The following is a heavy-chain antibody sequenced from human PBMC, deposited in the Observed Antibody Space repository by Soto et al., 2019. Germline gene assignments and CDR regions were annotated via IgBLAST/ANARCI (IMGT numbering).Heavy chain of an antibody. CDR3: ARPEYSSSSYGMDV. D-gene: IGHD6-6*01. V-gene: IGHV3-11*04. Sequence: GGSLRLSCAASGFTFSDYYMSWIRQAPGKGLEWVSYISSSSSTIYYADSVKGRFTISRDNAKNSLYLQMNSLRDEDTAVYYCARPEYSSSSYGMDVWGQGTTLTVSS. J-gene: IGHJ6*02. CDR2: ISSSSSTI. CDR1: GFTFSDYY.